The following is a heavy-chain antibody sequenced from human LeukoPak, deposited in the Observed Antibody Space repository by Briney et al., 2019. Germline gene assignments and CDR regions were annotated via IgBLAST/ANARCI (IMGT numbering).Heavy chain of an antibody. D-gene: IGHD6-13*01. J-gene: IGHJ5*02. CDR2: IYYSGST. CDR3: ARGRSRIAAAGTFWFDP. Sequence: SETLSLTCAVYGGSFSGYYWSWIRQPPGKGLEWIGYIYYSGSTNYNPSLKSRVTISVDTSKNQFSLKLSSVTAADTAVYYCARGRSRIAAAGTFWFDPWGQGTLVTVSS. CDR1: GGSFSGYY. V-gene: IGHV4-59*01.